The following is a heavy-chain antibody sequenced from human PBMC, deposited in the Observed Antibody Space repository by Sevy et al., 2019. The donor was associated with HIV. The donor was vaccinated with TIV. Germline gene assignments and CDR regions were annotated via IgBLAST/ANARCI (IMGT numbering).Heavy chain of an antibody. Sequence: ASVKVSCKASGYTFTSYGISWVRQAPGQGLEWMGWISAYNGNTNYAQKLQGRVTMTTDPSTRTAYMELRSLRSDDTAVYYCAKWFGELSRYYYYGMDVWGQGTTVTVSS. D-gene: IGHD3-10*01. J-gene: IGHJ6*02. CDR3: AKWFGELSRYYYYGMDV. CDR2: ISAYNGNT. V-gene: IGHV1-18*01. CDR1: GYTFTSYG.